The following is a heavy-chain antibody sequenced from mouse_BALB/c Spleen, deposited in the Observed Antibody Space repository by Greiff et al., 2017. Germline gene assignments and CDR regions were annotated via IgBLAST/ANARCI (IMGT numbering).Heavy chain of an antibody. Sequence: EVKLMESGPGLVKPSQSLSLTCSVTGYSITSGYYWNWIRQFPGNKLEWMGYISYDGSNNYNPSLKNRISITRDTSKNQFFLKLNSVTTEDTATYYCARGAYGFAYWGQGTLVTVSA. CDR2: ISYDGSN. CDR3: ARGAYGFAY. CDR1: GYSITSGYY. D-gene: IGHD2-14*01. V-gene: IGHV3-6*02. J-gene: IGHJ3*01.